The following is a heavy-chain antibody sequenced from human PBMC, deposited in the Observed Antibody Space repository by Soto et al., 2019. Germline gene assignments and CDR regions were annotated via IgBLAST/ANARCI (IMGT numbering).Heavy chain of an antibody. CDR2: IYYSGST. CDR3: ARDPGRVVRANYNWFDP. V-gene: IGHV4-30-4*01. CDR1: GGSISSGDYY. Sequence: PSETLSLTXTVSGGSISSGDYYWSWIRQPPGKGLEWIGYIYYSGSTYYNPSLKSRVTISVDTSKNQFSLKLSSVTAADTAVYYCARDPGRVVRANYNWFDPWGQGTLVTVSS. D-gene: IGHD2-8*01. J-gene: IGHJ5*02.